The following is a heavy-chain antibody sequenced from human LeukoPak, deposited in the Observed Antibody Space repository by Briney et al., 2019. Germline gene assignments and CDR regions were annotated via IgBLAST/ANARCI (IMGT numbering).Heavy chain of an antibody. D-gene: IGHD2-2*01. J-gene: IGHJ6*02. CDR1: GRSISSRSYY. CDR3: ARVTPETSCYDCSSGSDV. CDR2: INYSGRT. V-gene: IGHV4-39*01. Sequence: SETLSLTCTVSGRSISSRSYYSGWIRQPPGKGLEWIGSINYSGRTYYNPSLKSRVTISVDTSKNQFSLKLSSVTAADTAVYYCARVTPETSCYDCSSGSDVWGQGTTVTVSS.